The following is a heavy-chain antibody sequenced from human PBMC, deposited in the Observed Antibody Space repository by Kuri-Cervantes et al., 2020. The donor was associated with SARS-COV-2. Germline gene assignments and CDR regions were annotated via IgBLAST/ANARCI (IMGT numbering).Heavy chain of an antibody. V-gene: IGHV3-23*01. CDR1: GFTFSSYA. J-gene: IGHJ4*02. Sequence: GGSLRLSCAASGFTFSSYAMTWVRQGPGKGLEWVAAIGGGGGRTFYADSVKGRFTISRDNSKNTLSLQMHSLRGEDTAVYYCAMIPGVKAAPGIGFDFWGQGTLVTVSS. CDR3: AMIPGVKAAPGIGFDF. D-gene: IGHD6-13*01. CDR2: IGGGGGRT.